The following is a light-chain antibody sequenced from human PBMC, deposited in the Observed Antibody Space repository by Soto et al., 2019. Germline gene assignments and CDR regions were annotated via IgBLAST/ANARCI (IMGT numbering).Light chain of an antibody. Sequence: EVVMTQSPATLSVSPGERVTLSCRASQSVSSNLAWYQQKPGQAPRLLISGASTRATGIPARFSGSESGTDFTSTISSLQSEALELYYSQQYNNSPQVFGQGTKVEIK. V-gene: IGKV3-15*01. J-gene: IGKJ1*01. CDR2: GAS. CDR1: QSVSSN. CDR3: QQYNNSPQV.